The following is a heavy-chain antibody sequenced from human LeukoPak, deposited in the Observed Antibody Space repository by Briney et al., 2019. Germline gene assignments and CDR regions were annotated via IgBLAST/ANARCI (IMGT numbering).Heavy chain of an antibody. D-gene: IGHD3-22*01. CDR3: ARDWKRYDSSGTWYGMDV. CDR1: GFTFSSYS. Sequence: GGSLRLSCAASGFTFSSYSMSWVRQAPGKGLEWVSYISSTSGTIYYADSVKGRFTISRDNAKNSLYLQMNSLRAEDTAVYYCARDWKRYDSSGTWYGMDVWGQGTTVTVSS. J-gene: IGHJ6*02. V-gene: IGHV3-48*04. CDR2: ISSTSGTI.